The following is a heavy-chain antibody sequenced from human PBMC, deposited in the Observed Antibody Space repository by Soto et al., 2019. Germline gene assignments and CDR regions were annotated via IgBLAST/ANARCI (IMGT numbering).Heavy chain of an antibody. CDR1: GGSISSSSYY. V-gene: IGHV4-39*01. Sequence: QLQLQESGPGLVKPSETLSLTCTVSGGSISSSSYYWAWIRQPPGKGLEWIGSIYYSGSTNYNPYLKSRVTISADTSKRQFSLKLTSVTAADTAVYYCASLFYYDASGFYHSFDYWGQGTLVTVSS. D-gene: IGHD3-22*01. CDR2: IYYSGST. CDR3: ASLFYYDASGFYHSFDY. J-gene: IGHJ4*02.